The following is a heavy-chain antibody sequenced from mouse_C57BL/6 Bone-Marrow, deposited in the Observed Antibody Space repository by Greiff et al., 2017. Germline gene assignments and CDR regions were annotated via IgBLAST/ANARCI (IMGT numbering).Heavy chain of an antibody. CDR3: AQEDGNYF. Sequence: EVQVVESGGGLVKPGGSLKLSCAASGFTFSDYGMHWVRQAPEKGLEWVAYISSGSRTLYYADTVKGRFTISRDNAKNTLFLQMTRLRSEDTAMYYCAQEDGNYFWGQGTLVTVSA. CDR1: GFTFSDYG. J-gene: IGHJ3*01. V-gene: IGHV5-17*01. CDR2: ISSGSRTL. D-gene: IGHD2-1*01.